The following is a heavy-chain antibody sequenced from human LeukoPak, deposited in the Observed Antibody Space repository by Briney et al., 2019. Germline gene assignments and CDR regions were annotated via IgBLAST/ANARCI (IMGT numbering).Heavy chain of an antibody. J-gene: IGHJ4*02. Sequence: GGSLRLSCAASGFTFSSYAMHWVRQAQGKGLEYVSDISSNGGSTYYANSVKGRFTISRDNSKNTLYLQMGSLRAEDMAVYYCARGGCYYDSSGYDLFDYWGQGTLVTVSS. V-gene: IGHV3-64*01. CDR2: ISSNGGST. D-gene: IGHD3-22*01. CDR1: GFTFSSYA. CDR3: ARGGCYYDSSGYDLFDY.